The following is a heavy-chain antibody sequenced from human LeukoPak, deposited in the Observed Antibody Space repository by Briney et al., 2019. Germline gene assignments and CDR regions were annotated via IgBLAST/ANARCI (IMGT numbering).Heavy chain of an antibody. CDR1: GGSFSGYY. D-gene: IGHD3-22*01. J-gene: IGHJ6*03. Sequence: SETLSLTCAVYGGSFSGYYWSWLRQPPGKGLEWIGYINHSGSTNYYPSLKRRVTISVDTSKNQFPLKLSSVTASDTAVYYCSTPMRDTYYYYYMDVWGKGTTVTVSS. V-gene: IGHV4-34*01. CDR2: INHSGST. CDR3: STPMRDTYYYYYMDV.